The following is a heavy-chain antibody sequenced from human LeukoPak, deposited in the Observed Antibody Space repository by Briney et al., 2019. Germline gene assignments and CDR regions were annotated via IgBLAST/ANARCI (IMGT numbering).Heavy chain of an antibody. CDR2: IYSGGST. Sequence: PGGSLRLSCAASGFTFSSYAMSWVRQAPGKGLEWVSVIYSGGSTYYADSVKGRFTISRDNSKNTLCLQMNSLRAEDTAVYYCARGSSIAAPLGFDYWGQGTLVTVSS. V-gene: IGHV3-66*02. J-gene: IGHJ4*02. D-gene: IGHD6-6*01. CDR1: GFTFSSYA. CDR3: ARGSSIAAPLGFDY.